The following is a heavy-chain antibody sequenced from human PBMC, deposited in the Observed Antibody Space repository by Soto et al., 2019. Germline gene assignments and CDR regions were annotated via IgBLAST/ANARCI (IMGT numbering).Heavy chain of an antibody. D-gene: IGHD3-10*01. J-gene: IGHJ4*02. CDR1: GDTFNFYS. CDR2: VNPIGSMS. Sequence: QVQLVQSGAEVKRPGSSVKVSCKASGDTFNFYSINWVRQAPGLGLEWMGRVNPIGSMSNWAQIFQGRVTMTADKSTGTASMDLSSLRSEATAVYYCASSYGSGYRAFDYWCQGALVAVSS. CDR3: ASSYGSGYRAFDY. V-gene: IGHV1-69*02.